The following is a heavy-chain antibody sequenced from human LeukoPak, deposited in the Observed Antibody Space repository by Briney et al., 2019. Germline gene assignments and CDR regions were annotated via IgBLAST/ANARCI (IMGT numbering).Heavy chain of an antibody. V-gene: IGHV5-10-1*01. CDR1: GYSFTSYW. Sequence: GESLKISCTGSGYSFTSYWISWVRQMPGKGLEWMGRIDPSDSYTNYSPSFQGYVTISADKSISTAYLQWSSLKASDTAMYYCAIHFIIAAAGTSDYWGQGTLVTVSS. D-gene: IGHD6-13*01. J-gene: IGHJ4*02. CDR2: IDPSDSYT. CDR3: AIHFIIAAAGTSDY.